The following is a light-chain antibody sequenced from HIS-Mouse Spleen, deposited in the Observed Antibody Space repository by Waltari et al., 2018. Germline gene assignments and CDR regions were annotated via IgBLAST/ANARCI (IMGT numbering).Light chain of an antibody. V-gene: IGLV2-11*02. CDR1: SSDVGGYNS. Sequence: QSALTQPRSASGSPGQSVTISCTGTSSDVGGYNSVAWYQQHPGKAPKLMIYDVSKRPSGVPDRFSGSKSGNTASLTISGLQAEDEADYYCCSYAGSYTGVFGTGTKVTVL. CDR2: DVS. CDR3: CSYAGSYTGV. J-gene: IGLJ1*01.